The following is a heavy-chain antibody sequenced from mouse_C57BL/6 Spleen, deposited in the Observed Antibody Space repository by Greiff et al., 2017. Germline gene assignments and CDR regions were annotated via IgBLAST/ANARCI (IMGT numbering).Heavy chain of an antibody. Sequence: QVHVKQPGAELVKPRASVKLSCKASGYTFTSYWMHWVKQRPGRGLEWIGRIDPNSGGTKYNEKFKSKATLTVDKPSSTAYMQLSSLTSEDSAVYYCARQGFTTVVATPDYWGQGTTLTVSS. CDR2: IDPNSGGT. J-gene: IGHJ2*01. V-gene: IGHV1-72*01. D-gene: IGHD1-1*01. CDR3: ARQGFTTVVATPDY. CDR1: GYTFTSYW.